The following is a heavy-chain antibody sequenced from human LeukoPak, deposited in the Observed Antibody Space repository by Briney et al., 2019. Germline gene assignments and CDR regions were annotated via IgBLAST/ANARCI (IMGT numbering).Heavy chain of an antibody. V-gene: IGHV3-11*01. CDR2: ISSNGSTI. Sequence: AGGSLRLSCAASGFTFSDYYMSWIRQAPGKGLEWVSYISSNGSTIYYADSVKGRFTISRDNAKNSLYLQMNSLRAEDTAVYYCARGGGDCTNGVCYNYWYFDLWGRGTLVTVSS. J-gene: IGHJ2*01. CDR3: ARGGGDCTNGVCYNYWYFDL. D-gene: IGHD2-8*01. CDR1: GFTFSDYY.